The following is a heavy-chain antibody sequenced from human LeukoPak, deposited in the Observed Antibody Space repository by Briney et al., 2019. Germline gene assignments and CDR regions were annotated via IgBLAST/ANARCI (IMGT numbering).Heavy chain of an antibody. D-gene: IGHD3-10*01. CDR2: ISDDGGAT. Sequence: GGSLSLSCAASGFTFSNFAMSWVRQAPGKGLEWVSTISDDGGATYYADSVRDRFTISRDNSKNTLYLQMNTLRAEDTALYYCAKVGAKESYYHYWGQGTLVTVSS. V-gene: IGHV3-23*01. J-gene: IGHJ4*02. CDR3: AKVGAKESYYHY. CDR1: GFTFSNFA.